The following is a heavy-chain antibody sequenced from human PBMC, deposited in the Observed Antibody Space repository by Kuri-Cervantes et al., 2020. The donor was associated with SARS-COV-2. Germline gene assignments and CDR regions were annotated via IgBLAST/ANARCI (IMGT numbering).Heavy chain of an antibody. CDR1: GFTFSRYG. D-gene: IGHD6-13*01. CDR2: IRYDGGAE. J-gene: IGHJ4*02. V-gene: IGHV3-30*18. Sequence: LSLTCAASGFTFSRYGMLWVRQAPGKGLELVAVIRYDGGAEHYKDSVQGRFTISRDNSNNMLYLQMNSLKPEDTAVYYCVKEANSGWYGGDWGQGSLVTVSS. CDR3: VKEANSGWYGGD.